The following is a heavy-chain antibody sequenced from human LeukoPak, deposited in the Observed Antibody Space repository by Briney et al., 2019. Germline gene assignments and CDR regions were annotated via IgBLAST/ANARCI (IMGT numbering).Heavy chain of an antibody. V-gene: IGHV3-74*01. CDR1: GFTFSSYG. D-gene: IGHD1-20*01. CDR3: ARDLPSNWYNWNDVYY. Sequence: SGGGVVQPGRSLRLSCAASGFTFSSYGMHWVRQAPGKGLVWVSRINSDGSNTNYADSVKGRFTISRDNAKNTLYLQMNSLRAEDTAVYYCARDLPSNWYNWNDVYYWGQGTLVTVSS. J-gene: IGHJ4*02. CDR2: INSDGSNT.